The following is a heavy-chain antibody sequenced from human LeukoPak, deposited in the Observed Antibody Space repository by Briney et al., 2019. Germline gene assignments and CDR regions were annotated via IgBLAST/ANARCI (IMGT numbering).Heavy chain of an antibody. CDR1: GGSVSSGRYY. CDR3: ARKRTGDQGYYFDY. Sequence: PSETLSLTCTVSGGSVSSGRYYWSWIRQPPAKGLEWIGHFYYSGSTNYNPSLKTRVTISVDTSKNQFSLKVSSVTAADTAVYYCARKRTGDQGYYFDYWGQGTLVTVSS. J-gene: IGHJ4*02. CDR2: FYYSGST. D-gene: IGHD1-1*01. V-gene: IGHV4-61*01.